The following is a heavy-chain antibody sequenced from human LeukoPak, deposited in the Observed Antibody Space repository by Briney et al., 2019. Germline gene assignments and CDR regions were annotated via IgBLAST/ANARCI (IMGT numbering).Heavy chain of an antibody. Sequence: PGGSLRLSCAASGFTFSSYSMNWVRQAPGKGLEWVSYISSASGSIYYADSVKGRFTISRDNAENSLFLQMNSLRAEDTAVYYCARDPGGATQAYWGQGTLVTVSS. V-gene: IGHV3-48*04. D-gene: IGHD1-26*01. CDR1: GFTFSSYS. CDR3: ARDPGGATQAY. CDR2: ISSASGSI. J-gene: IGHJ4*02.